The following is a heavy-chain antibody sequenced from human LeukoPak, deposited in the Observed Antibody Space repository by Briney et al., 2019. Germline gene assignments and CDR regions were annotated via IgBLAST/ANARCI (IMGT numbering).Heavy chain of an antibody. CDR1: GYIFTNYY. V-gene: IGHV1-46*01. J-gene: IGHJ6*02. CDR3: ATWGSSSSPLPSLDV. D-gene: IGHD6-13*01. CDR2: IDPSGGGT. Sequence: GASVKVSCKASGYIFTNYYMYWVRRVPGQGLEWMGVIDPSGGGTTHAQNFQDRITMTRDTSTSTVYMELSSLRSEDTAVYYCATWGSSSSPLPSLDVWGQGTTVTVSS.